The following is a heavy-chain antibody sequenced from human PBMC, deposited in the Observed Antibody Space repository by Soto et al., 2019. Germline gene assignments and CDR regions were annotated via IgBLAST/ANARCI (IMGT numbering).Heavy chain of an antibody. D-gene: IGHD3-9*01. CDR1: GFTFSSYA. CDR3: ARAIWETYGMDV. V-gene: IGHV3-64*01. Sequence: EVPLVESGGGLVQPGGSLRLSSAASGFTFSSYAMHWVRQAPGKGLEYVSAISSNGGSTYYANSVKGRLTISRDNSKNTLYLQMGSLRAEDMAVYYCARAIWETYGMDVWGQGATVTVSS. CDR2: ISSNGGST. J-gene: IGHJ6*02.